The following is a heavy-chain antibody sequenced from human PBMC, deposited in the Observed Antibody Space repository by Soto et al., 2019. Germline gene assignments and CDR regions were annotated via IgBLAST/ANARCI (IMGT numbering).Heavy chain of an antibody. CDR2: ISFDGNRR. D-gene: IGHD3-22*01. CDR1: GFNFTKFD. V-gene: IGHV3-30-3*01. J-gene: IGHJ4*02. Sequence: PGGSLRLSCAASGFNFTKFDMHWVRQAPGKELEWVAVISFDGNRRYYPDSVKGRFTISRDNSKNALFLQMNSLRAEDTAVYYCAKVFYYYDSSGYYYFDYWGQGTLVTVSS. CDR3: AKVFYYYDSSGYYYFDY.